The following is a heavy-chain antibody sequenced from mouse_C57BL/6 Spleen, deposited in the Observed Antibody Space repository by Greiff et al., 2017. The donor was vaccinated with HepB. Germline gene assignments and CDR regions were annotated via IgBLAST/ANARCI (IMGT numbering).Heavy chain of an antibody. CDR1: GFTFSDYG. J-gene: IGHJ3*01. CDR2: ISSGSSTI. CDR3: ARDDGSSWFAY. Sequence: EVMLVESGGGLVKPGGSLKLSCAASGFTFSDYGMHWVRQAPEKGLEWVAYISSGSSTIYYADTVKGRFTISRDNAKNNLFLQMTSLRSEDTAMYYCARDDGSSWFAYWGQGTLVTVSA. D-gene: IGHD2-3*01. V-gene: IGHV5-17*01.